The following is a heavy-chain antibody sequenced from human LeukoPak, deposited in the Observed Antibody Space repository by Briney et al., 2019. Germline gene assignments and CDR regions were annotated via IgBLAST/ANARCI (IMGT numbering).Heavy chain of an antibody. Sequence: GRSLRLSCAASGFIFSNYAMHWVRQAPGKGLEWVSHITASGTAMFYADSVKGRFTISRDNAKNSLYLQMNSLRDEDTAVYYCASSGSYRFDYWGQGTLVTVSS. J-gene: IGHJ4*02. D-gene: IGHD1-26*01. CDR3: ASSGSYRFDY. CDR2: ITASGTAM. CDR1: GFIFSNYA. V-gene: IGHV3-48*02.